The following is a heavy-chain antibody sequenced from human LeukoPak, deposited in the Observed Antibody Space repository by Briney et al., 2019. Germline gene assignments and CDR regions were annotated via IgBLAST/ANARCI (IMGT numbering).Heavy chain of an antibody. D-gene: IGHD3-9*01. J-gene: IGHJ4*02. CDR2: INAGNGNT. Sequence: ASVKVSCKASGYTFTSYGISWVRQAPGQRLEWMGWINAGNGNTKYSQEFQGRVTITRDTSASTAYMELSSLRSEDMAVYYCARSRYYDILTGYYPYFDYWGQGTLVTVSS. CDR1: GYTFTSYG. CDR3: ARSRYYDILTGYYPYFDY. V-gene: IGHV1-3*03.